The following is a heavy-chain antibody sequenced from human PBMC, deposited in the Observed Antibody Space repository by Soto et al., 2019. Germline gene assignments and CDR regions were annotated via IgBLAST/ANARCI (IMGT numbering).Heavy chain of an antibody. J-gene: IGHJ3*02. CDR1: GFSLRTTGVG. D-gene: IGHD4-4*01. CDR2: LYWERDN. Sequence: SGPTLLNPTQALTLTCTFFGFSLRTTGVGVGWIRQTPGKALELLGLLYWERDNQYNPCVKCRLNNRRDSSKSQVALTLTNVDSADSATCYCGNSPPHDSRAFDIWGQGTMVTVSS. CDR3: GNSPPHDSRAFDI. V-gene: IGHV2-5*02.